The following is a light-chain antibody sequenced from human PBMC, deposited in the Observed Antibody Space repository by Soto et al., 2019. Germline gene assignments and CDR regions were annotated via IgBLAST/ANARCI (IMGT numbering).Light chain of an antibody. CDR3: QQLNGYFFT. CDR2: AAS. CDR1: QGISSN. V-gene: IGKV1-9*01. Sequence: IPLTQSPSSLSASVGDRVTITCRASQGISSNLAWYQQKPGKAPNLLIYAASTLQSGVPSRFSGSGSGTDFTLTISSLQPEDFATYFCQQLNGYFFTFGGGTKVEIK. J-gene: IGKJ4*01.